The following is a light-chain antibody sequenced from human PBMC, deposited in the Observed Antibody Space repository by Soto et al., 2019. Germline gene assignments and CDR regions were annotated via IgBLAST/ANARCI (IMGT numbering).Light chain of an antibody. CDR2: QVS. Sequence: DIQMTQSPSILSAALGARVTITCRASQTISNWVAWYQQKPGKPPKVLIFQVSTLESGVPSRFSGSGAGTEFTLTISSLQPDDFATYYCQQNNSYSWTFGQGTKVEIK. CDR1: QTISNW. J-gene: IGKJ1*01. V-gene: IGKV1-5*03. CDR3: QQNNSYSWT.